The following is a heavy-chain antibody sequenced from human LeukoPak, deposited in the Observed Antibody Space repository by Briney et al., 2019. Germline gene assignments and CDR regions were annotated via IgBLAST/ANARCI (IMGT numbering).Heavy chain of an antibody. CDR1: GFTFSSYS. CDR2: ISSSSYI. CDR3: ARPLPGPQADIVATDNAYDY. D-gene: IGHD5-12*01. J-gene: IGHJ4*02. V-gene: IGHV3-21*01. Sequence: GGSLRLSCAASGFTFSSYSMNWVRQAPGKGLEWVSSISSSSYIYYADSVKGRFTISRDNAKNSLYLQMNSLRAEDTAVYYCARPLPGPQADIVATDNAYDYWGQGTLVTVSS.